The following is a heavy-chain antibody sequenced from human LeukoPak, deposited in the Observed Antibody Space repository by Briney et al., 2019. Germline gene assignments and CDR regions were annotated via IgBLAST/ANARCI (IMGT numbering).Heavy chain of an antibody. D-gene: IGHD3-9*01. Sequence: GGSLRLSCAASGFTLSNYAMHWVRQAPGKGLEGVAIITYDGSKKDYADVVKGRFTISRDNSKNTLYLQMNSLRAEDTALYYCARDGYFGSDSVTGAGALGDYYMDVWGKGTTVTVSS. J-gene: IGHJ6*03. CDR2: ITYDGSKK. CDR1: GFTLSNYA. V-gene: IGHV3-30*04. CDR3: ARDGYFGSDSVTGAGALGDYYMDV.